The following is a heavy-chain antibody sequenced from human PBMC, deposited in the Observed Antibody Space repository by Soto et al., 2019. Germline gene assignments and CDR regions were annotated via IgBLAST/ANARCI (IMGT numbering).Heavy chain of an antibody. J-gene: IGHJ3*02. CDR2: ISYDESHK. V-gene: IGHV3-30*04. D-gene: IGHD1-26*01. Sequence: GGSQRLSCGASGFTFSNYAIHWVRQSPGKGLEWVAVISYDESHKYYADSVKGRFTIYRDNFKNTLYLQMNSLRAEDTAVYYCATFLLVGAFDIWGQGTMVTVSS. CDR1: GFTFSNYA. CDR3: ATFLLVGAFDI.